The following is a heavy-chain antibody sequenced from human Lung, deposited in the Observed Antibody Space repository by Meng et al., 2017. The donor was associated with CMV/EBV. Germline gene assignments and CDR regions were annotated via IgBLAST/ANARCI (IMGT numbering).Heavy chain of an antibody. V-gene: IGHV3-15*01. CDR2: IKSETFGGTT. D-gene: IGHD4-11*01. Sequence: EMQVVAPGGGLVKPGESLRLSCAASGFDFTGAWMTWVRQTPGKGLEWVGRIKSETFGGTTDYAAPVKGRFTISRDDSKNTLYLQMNSLKTEDTAVYYCIRNDYSNYWGQGTLVTVSS. CDR1: GFDFTGAW. CDR3: IRNDYSNY. J-gene: IGHJ4*02.